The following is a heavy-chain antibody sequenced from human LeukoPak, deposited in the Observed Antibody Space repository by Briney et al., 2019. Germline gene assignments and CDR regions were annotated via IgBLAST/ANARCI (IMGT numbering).Heavy chain of an antibody. D-gene: IGHD3-16*02. V-gene: IGHV1-2*02. CDR3: ARDYQTAHLDY. CDR1: GYTFTGYY. CDR2: INPNSGGT. Sequence: ASVKVSCKASGYTFTGYYMHWVRQAPGQGLEWMGWINPNSGGTTYAQKFQGRVTMTRDTSISTAYMELSRLRSDDTAVYYCARDYQTAHLDYWGQGTLVTVSS. J-gene: IGHJ4*02.